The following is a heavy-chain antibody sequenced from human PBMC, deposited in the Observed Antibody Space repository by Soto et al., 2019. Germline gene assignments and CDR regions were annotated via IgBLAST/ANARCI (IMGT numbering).Heavy chain of an antibody. D-gene: IGHD6-13*01. CDR2: INPSGGST. CDR3: ATGYSSSWYPPDY. J-gene: IGHJ4*02. V-gene: IGHV1-46*01. Sequence: GASVKVSCTASGYTFTSYYMHWVRQAPGQGLEWMGIINPSGGSTSYAQKFQGRVTMTEDTSTDTAYMELSSLRSEDTAVYYCATGYSSSWYPPDYWGQGTLVTVSS. CDR1: GYTFTSYY.